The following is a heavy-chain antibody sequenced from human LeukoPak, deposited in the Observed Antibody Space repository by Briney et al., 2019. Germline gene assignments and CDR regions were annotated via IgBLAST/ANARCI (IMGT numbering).Heavy chain of an antibody. CDR3: ARDLRGRTPAGYGMDV. V-gene: IGHV1-2*06. Sequence: ASVKVSCKASGYTFTGYYMHWVRQAPGQGLEWMGRINPNSGGTNYAQKFQGRVTMTTDTSTSTAYMELRSLRFDDTAVYYCARDLRGRTPAGYGMDVWGQGTTVTVSS. J-gene: IGHJ6*02. CDR1: GYTFTGYY. CDR2: INPNSGGT.